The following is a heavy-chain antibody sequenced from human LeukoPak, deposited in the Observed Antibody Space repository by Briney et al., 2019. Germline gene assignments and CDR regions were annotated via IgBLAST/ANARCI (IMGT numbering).Heavy chain of an antibody. Sequence: HAETLSLTCTVSGGSISSYSWSWIRQPPGRGLEWIGYLYYSGSTNYNPSLKSRVTMSVDTSKNQFSLKLSSVTAADTAVYYCARHVYCTNGICSDYWGQGTLVTVSS. CDR3: ARHVYCTNGICSDY. V-gene: IGHV4-59*08. D-gene: IGHD2-8*01. CDR1: GGSISSYS. CDR2: LYYSGST. J-gene: IGHJ4*02.